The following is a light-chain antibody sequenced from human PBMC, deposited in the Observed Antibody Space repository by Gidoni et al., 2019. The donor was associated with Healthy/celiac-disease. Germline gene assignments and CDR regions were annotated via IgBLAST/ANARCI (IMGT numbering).Light chain of an antibody. CDR2: AAS. CDR3: QQYNSYPRT. CDR1: QGISSY. V-gene: IGKV1-8*01. Sequence: ATRVTLSPSSFSASTGDRVTITCRASQGISSYLAWYQQKPGKAPKLLIYAASTLQSGVPSRFSGSGSGTDFTLTISSLQSEDFATYYCQQYNSYPRTFGQGTKVEIK. J-gene: IGKJ1*01.